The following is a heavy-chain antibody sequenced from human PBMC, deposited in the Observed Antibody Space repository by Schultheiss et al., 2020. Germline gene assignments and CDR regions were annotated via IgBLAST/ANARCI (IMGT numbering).Heavy chain of an antibody. CDR2: IYTSGST. CDR3: ARGVLFLSGNKYFQH. Sequence: SETLSLTCTVSGDSVSSGSYYWSWIRQHPGKGLEWIGRIYTSGSTNYNPSLKSRVTISVDTSKNQFSLKLSSVTAADTAVYYCARGVLFLSGNKYFQHWGQGTLVTVSS. V-gene: IGHV4-61*01. J-gene: IGHJ1*01. D-gene: IGHD1-26*01. CDR1: GDSVSSGSYY.